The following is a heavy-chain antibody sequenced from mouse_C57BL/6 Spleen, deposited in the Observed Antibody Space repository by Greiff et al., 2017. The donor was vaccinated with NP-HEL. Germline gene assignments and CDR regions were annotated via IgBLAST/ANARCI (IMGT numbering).Heavy chain of an antibody. V-gene: IGHV5-9*01. CDR1: GFTFSSYT. CDR2: ISGGGGNT. Sequence: EVMLVESGGGLVKPGGSLKLSCAASGFTFSSYTMSWVRQTPEKRLEWVATISGGGGNTYYPDRVKGRSTFSIDNATSTPYLQLSRLRSEDTALYYCAGHGGYYSIFEDGFFDYWGQGTTLTVSA. D-gene: IGHD2-5*01. CDR3: AGHGGYYSIFEDGFFDY. J-gene: IGHJ2*01.